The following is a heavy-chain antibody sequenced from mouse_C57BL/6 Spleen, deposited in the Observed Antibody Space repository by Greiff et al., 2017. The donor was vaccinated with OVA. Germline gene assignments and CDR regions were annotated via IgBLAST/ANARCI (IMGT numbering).Heavy chain of an antibody. CDR3: ARWGYSNYYAMDY. CDR2: IYPGSGST. CDR1: GYTFTGYW. D-gene: IGHD2-5*01. Sequence: QVQLQQSGAELVKPGASVKMSCKASGYTFTGYWITWVKQRPGQGLEWIGDIYPGSGSTNYNEKFKSKATLTVDTSSSTAYMQLSSLTSEDSAVYYCARWGYSNYYAMDYWGQGTSVTVSS. V-gene: IGHV1-55*01. J-gene: IGHJ4*01.